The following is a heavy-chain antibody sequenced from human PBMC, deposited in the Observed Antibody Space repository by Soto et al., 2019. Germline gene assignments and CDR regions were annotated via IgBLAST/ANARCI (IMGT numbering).Heavy chain of an antibody. CDR2: IYYSGST. Sequence: PSESLSLTSAVSGGSISIYYWSWFRQPPGKGLEWIGYIYYSGSTNYNPSLKSRVTISVDTSKNQFSLKLSSVTAADTAVYYCAREVVGGSGSYYTDYYGMDVWGQGTTVTVSS. J-gene: IGHJ6*02. V-gene: IGHV4-59*01. CDR1: GGSISIYY. D-gene: IGHD3-10*01. CDR3: AREVVGGSGSYYTDYYGMDV.